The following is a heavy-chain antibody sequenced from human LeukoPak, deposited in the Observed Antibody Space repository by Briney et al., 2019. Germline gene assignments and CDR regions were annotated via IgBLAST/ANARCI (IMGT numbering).Heavy chain of an antibody. Sequence: SETLSLTCTVSGGSISSHYWSWIRQPPGKGLEWIAYLLDSVNTKDNPSLNSRLTLSADTSKNQFSLRLGSVTAADTAVYYCATIKRGSIYGYFDFWGQGIKVTVSS. D-gene: IGHD5-18*01. CDR1: GGSISSHY. J-gene: IGHJ4*02. V-gene: IGHV4-59*11. CDR2: LLDSVNT. CDR3: ATIKRGSIYGYFDF.